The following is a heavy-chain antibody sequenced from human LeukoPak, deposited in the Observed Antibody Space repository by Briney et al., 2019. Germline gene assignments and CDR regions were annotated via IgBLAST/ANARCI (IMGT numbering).Heavy chain of an antibody. Sequence: GGSLRLSCAVSGFTVSRYYMSWGRQAPGKGLEWVSIIYSGDNTYYADSVKGRFTISRDNSKNTLYLQMNSLRVEDTAVYYCARDRGSGYDPGYFDYWGQGTLVTVSS. D-gene: IGHD5-12*01. CDR3: ARDRGSGYDPGYFDY. J-gene: IGHJ4*02. CDR1: GFTVSRYY. V-gene: IGHV3-66*01. CDR2: IYSGDNT.